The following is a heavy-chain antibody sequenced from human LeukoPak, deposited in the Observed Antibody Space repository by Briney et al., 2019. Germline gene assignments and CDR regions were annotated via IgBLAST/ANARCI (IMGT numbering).Heavy chain of an antibody. J-gene: IGHJ4*02. Sequence: GGSLRLSCAASGFTFSSYAMHWVRQAPGKGLEWVAVISYDGSNKYYADSVKGRFTISRDNSKNTLYLQMNSLRAEDTAVYYCAKENYYDTSATIDYWGQGTLVTVSS. CDR2: ISYDGSNK. V-gene: IGHV3-30-3*01. CDR1: GFTFSSYA. CDR3: AKENYYDTSATIDY. D-gene: IGHD3-22*01.